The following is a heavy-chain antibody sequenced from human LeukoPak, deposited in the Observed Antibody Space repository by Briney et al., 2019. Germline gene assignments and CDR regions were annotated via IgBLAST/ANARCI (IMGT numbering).Heavy chain of an antibody. D-gene: IGHD1/OR15-1a*01. J-gene: IGHJ4*02. V-gene: IGHV3-74*01. CDR3: ARDRSGYNWNRPVDY. CDR1: GFTFSSYW. CDR2: INTDGSST. Sequence: GGSLRLSCAASGFTFSSYWMHWVRQAPGKGLVWVSRINTDGSSTSYADSVKGRFTISRDNAKNTLYLQMNSLRAEDTAVCYCARDRSGYNWNRPVDYWGQGTLVTVSS.